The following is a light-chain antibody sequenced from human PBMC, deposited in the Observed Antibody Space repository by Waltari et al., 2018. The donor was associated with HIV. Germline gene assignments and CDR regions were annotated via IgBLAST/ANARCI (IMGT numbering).Light chain of an antibody. V-gene: IGLV1-40*01. CDR3: QSYDSSLSGWV. Sequence: QSVLTQPPSVSGAPGQRVTISCTGSSSNIGAPYDVHWYHQLPGSAPKHLIYCNSNRPPGVLDRSAVSKSGTAASLAITELQAEDEADYYCQSYDSSLSGWVFGGGTKLTVL. CDR1: SSNIGAPYD. J-gene: IGLJ3*02. CDR2: CNS.